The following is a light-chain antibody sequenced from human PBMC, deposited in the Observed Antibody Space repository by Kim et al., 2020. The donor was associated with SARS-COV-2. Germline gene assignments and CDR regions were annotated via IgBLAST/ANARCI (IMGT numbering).Light chain of an antibody. CDR3: QSSDSSDTFWV. V-gene: IGLV3-25*03. Sequence: SYELTQPPSVSVSPGQTARITCSGDALPNQYAYWFQQKPGQAPVLVIYEDTERPSGIPERFSGSTSGTTVTLTTSGVQAEDEADYYCQSSDSSDTFWVFG. J-gene: IGLJ3*02. CDR2: EDT. CDR1: ALPNQY.